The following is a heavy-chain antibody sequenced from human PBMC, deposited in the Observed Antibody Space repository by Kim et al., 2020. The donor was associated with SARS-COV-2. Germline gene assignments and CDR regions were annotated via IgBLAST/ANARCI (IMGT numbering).Heavy chain of an antibody. CDR1: GFTFSSYA. CDR2: ISGSGGST. V-gene: IGHV3-23*01. D-gene: IGHD5-12*01. J-gene: IGHJ5*02. Sequence: GGSLRLSCAASGFTFSSYAMSWVRQAPGKGLEWVSAISGSGGSTYYADSVKGRFTISRDNSKNTLYLQMNSLRAEDTAVYYCAKGGRGYSGYDHERDNWFDPWGQGTLVTVSS. CDR3: AKGGRGYSGYDHERDNWFDP.